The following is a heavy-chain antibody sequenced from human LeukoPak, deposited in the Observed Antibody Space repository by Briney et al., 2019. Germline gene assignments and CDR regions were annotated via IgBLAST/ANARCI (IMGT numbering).Heavy chain of an antibody. J-gene: IGHJ3*02. Sequence: PGGSLRLSCAASGFTFSSYSMNWVRQAPGKGLEWVSAISGSGGSTYYADSVKGRFTISRDNSKNTLYLQMNGLRAEDTAVYYCAKTTVLRFLEWPGGAFDIWGQGTMVTVSS. CDR3: AKTTVLRFLEWPGGAFDI. D-gene: IGHD3-3*01. CDR1: GFTFSSYS. CDR2: ISGSGGST. V-gene: IGHV3-23*01.